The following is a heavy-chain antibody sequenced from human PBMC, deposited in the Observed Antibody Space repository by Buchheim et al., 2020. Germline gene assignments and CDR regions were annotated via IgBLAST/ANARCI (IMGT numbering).Heavy chain of an antibody. CDR1: GFSLTTYG. D-gene: IGHD6-19*01. V-gene: IGHV3-23*04. J-gene: IGHJ4*02. Sequence: DVQLVESGGGLVQPEGSLRLSCAASGFSLTTYGMSWVRQAPGKGLEWVSAINGDATYYADSVKGRFTTSIDRSKNTVYLQVTSLRADDTAVYYCGKESLSRGWYTIEHWGQGTL. CDR2: INGDAT. CDR3: GKESLSRGWYTIEH.